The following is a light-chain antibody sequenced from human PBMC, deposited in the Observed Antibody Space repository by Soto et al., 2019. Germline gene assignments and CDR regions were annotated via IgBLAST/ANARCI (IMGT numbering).Light chain of an antibody. Sequence: QAVVTQPPSVSAPPGQKVTMSCSGRSSNIGSHFVAWYQQLPGTAPKLLIYDDTKRPYGIPGRFSGSKSGTSATLGITGLQTGDEADYYCGTWDSSLSVVVFGGGTKLTVL. CDR1: SSNIGSHF. J-gene: IGLJ3*02. CDR3: GTWDSSLSVVV. CDR2: DDT. V-gene: IGLV1-51*01.